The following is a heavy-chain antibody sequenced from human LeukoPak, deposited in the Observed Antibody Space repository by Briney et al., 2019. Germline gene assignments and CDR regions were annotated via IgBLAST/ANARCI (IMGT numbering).Heavy chain of an antibody. CDR2: IYSGGST. D-gene: IGHD2-21*02. CDR1: GFTVSSNY. J-gene: IGHJ4*02. V-gene: IGHV3-53*01. Sequence: GGSLRLSCAASGFTVSSNYMSWVRQAPGKGLEWVSVIYSGGSTYYADSVKGRFTISRDNSKNTLYLQMNSLRAEDTAVYYCARAPYCGGDCYSFAFDYWGQGTLVIVSS. CDR3: ARAPYCGGDCYSFAFDY.